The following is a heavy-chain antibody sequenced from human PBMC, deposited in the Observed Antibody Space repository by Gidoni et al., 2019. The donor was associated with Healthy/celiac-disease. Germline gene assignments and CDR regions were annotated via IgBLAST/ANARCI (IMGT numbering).Heavy chain of an antibody. CDR3: ARFYDYVWWSYRYTPHDAFDI. CDR1: GGPISTGGYY. J-gene: IGHJ3*02. D-gene: IGHD3-16*02. Sequence: QVPLQESGPGLVKPSQTLSLTCTVSGGPISTGGYYWSWIRQHPGKGLEWIGYIYYSGSTYYNPSLKSRVTISVDTSKNQFSLKLSSVTAADTAVYYCARFYDYVWWSYRYTPHDAFDIWGQGTMVTVSS. V-gene: IGHV4-31*03. CDR2: IYYSGST.